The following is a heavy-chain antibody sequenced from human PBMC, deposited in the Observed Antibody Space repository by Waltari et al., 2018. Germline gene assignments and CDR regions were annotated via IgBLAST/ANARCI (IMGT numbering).Heavy chain of an antibody. J-gene: IGHJ4*02. CDR1: GYSISGGYY. CDR2: VHPSGST. CDR3: VRDATVNFDF. Sequence: QVQLQESSTGLVKPQETLSLTCTVSGYSISGGYYWGWIRQPPGKGLEWMVSVHPSGSTYYSPSLRSRVTRSTDTSKNQFSLRLTSVTAADTAVYYCVRDATVNFDFWGQGTLVTVSS. V-gene: IGHV4-38-2*02. D-gene: IGHD1-1*01.